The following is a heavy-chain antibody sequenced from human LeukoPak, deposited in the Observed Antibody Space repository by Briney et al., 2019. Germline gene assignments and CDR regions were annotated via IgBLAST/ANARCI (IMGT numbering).Heavy chain of an antibody. CDR3: ARRGYSYGYVGYYYYYMDV. CDR2: INPNSGGT. J-gene: IGHJ6*03. D-gene: IGHD5-18*01. CDR1: GYTFTGYY. Sequence: ASVKVSCKASGYTFTGYYMHWVRQAPGQGLEWMGWINPNSGGTNYAQKFQGGVTMTRDTSISTAYMELNGLRSDDTAVYYCARRGYSYGYVGYYYYYMDVWGKGTTVTVSS. V-gene: IGHV1-2*02.